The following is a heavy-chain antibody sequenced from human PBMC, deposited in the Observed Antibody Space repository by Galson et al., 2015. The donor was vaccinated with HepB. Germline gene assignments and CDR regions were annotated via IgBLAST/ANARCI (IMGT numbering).Heavy chain of an antibody. Sequence: SVKVSCKASGYTFIDYVISWVRQAPGQGLEWMGWISANDGNTKYARSLQGRVTMTTDTSTSTAYMEMRSLRSDDTAVYYCARVAVGGEYWYFDLWGRGTPVTVSS. D-gene: IGHD3-16*01. V-gene: IGHV1-18*04. CDR2: ISANDGNT. CDR1: GYTFIDYV. J-gene: IGHJ2*01. CDR3: ARVAVGGEYWYFDL.